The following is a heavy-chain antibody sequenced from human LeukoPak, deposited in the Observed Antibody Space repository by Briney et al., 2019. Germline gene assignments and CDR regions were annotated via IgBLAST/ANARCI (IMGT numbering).Heavy chain of an antibody. CDR2: INQDGSDK. CDR1: GLTFSIHW. CDR3: GRGRYMDV. V-gene: IGHV3-7*04. Sequence: GGSLRLSCAASGLTFSIHWMNWVRQAPGKGLECVANINQDGSDKYYVDSVKGRFTISRDNAKNSLYLQMNSLRAEDTAVYYGGRGRYMDVWGKGTTVTISS. J-gene: IGHJ6*03.